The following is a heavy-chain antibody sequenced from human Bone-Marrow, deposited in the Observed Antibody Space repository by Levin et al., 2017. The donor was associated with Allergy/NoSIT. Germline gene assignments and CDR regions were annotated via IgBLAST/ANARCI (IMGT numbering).Heavy chain of an antibody. Sequence: SETLSLTCTVSGGSISSGDYYWSWIRQPPGKGLEWIGYIYYSGSTYYNPSLKSRVTISVDTSKNQFSLKLSSVTAADTAVYYCARDNGITGTTGVGYWGQGTLVTVSS. CDR3: ARDNGITGTTGVGY. V-gene: IGHV4-30-4*01. CDR2: IYYSGST. D-gene: IGHD1-7*01. CDR1: GGSISSGDYY. J-gene: IGHJ4*02.